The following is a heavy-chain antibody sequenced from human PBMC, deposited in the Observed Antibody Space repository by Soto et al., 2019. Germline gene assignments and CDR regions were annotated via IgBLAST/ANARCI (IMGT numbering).Heavy chain of an antibody. D-gene: IGHD3-10*01. Sequence: GGSLRLSCAASGFTFSSYAMSWVRQAPGKGLEWVEDISGSGVKTYYADYVKGRLTISRDNSKNSLYLQMNRLRSFVTGTYYCAKYQRFLPWGQGTLVPVSS. CDR2: ISGSGVKT. J-gene: IGHJ1*01. CDR3: AKYQRFLP. CDR1: GFTFSSYA. V-gene: IGHV3-23*01.